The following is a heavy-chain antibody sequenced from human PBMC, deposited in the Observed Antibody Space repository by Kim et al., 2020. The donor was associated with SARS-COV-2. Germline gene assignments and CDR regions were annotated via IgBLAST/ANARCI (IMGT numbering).Heavy chain of an antibody. CDR3: ARIYGGNFGWGY. D-gene: IGHD4-17*01. J-gene: IGHJ4*02. CDR2: IKQDGSEK. CDR1: GFRFSSYW. Sequence: GGSLRLSCAASGFRFSSYWMSWVRQAPGKGLEWVANIKQDGSEKNYVDSVKGRFTISRDNAKNSLYLQMNSLRAEDTAVYYCARIYGGNFGWGYWGQGTLVTVSS. V-gene: IGHV3-7*03.